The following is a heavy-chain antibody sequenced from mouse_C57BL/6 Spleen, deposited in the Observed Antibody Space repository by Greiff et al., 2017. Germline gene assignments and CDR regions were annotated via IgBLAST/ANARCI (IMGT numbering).Heavy chain of an antibody. CDR3: ARFYYGSSPGV. CDR2: IDPSDSYT. D-gene: IGHD1-1*01. CDR1: GYTFTSYW. J-gene: IGHJ1*03. Sequence: QVQLQQPGAELVMPGASVKLSCKASGYTFTSYWMHWVKQRPGQGLEWIGEIDPSDSYTNYNQKFKGKSTLTVDKSSSTAYMQLSSLTSEDSAVYYCARFYYGSSPGVWGTGTTVTVSS. V-gene: IGHV1-69*01.